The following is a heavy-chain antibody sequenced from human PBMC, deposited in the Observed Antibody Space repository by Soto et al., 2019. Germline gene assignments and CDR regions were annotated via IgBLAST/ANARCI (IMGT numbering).Heavy chain of an antibody. CDR1: GFTFKSYE. J-gene: IGHJ4*02. V-gene: IGHV3-48*03. Sequence: GGSLRLSCAASGFTFKSYEMNWVRQAPGKGLEWVSYISSSGNIIYYADSVKGRFTISRDNAKNSLYLQMNSLRAEDTAVYYCARDALGSYFDQWGQGTLVTVSS. D-gene: IGHD3-10*01. CDR3: ARDALGSYFDQ. CDR2: ISSSGNII.